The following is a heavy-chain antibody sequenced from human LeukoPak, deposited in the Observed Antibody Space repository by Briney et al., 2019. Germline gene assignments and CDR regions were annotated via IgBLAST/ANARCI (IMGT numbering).Heavy chain of an antibody. J-gene: IGHJ4*02. V-gene: IGHV1-2*02. CDR3: ARDAPHQRFDY. CDR2: INPNSGGT. Sequence: ASVKVSCKASGYTFTGYYMHWVRQAPGQGLEWMGWINPNSGGTNYAQKFQGRVTMTRDTSISTVYLDLSGLGSDDTAVYYCARDAPHQRFDYWGQGTLVTVSS. CDR1: GYTFTGYY.